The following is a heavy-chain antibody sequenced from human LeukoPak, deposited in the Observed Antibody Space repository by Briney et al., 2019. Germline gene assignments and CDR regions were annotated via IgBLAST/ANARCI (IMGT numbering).Heavy chain of an antibody. Sequence: PGGSLRLSCAASGFTFSDHYMDWVRQARGKGLEWVGRTRNKANSYTTEYAASVKGRLSISRDDSKNSLYLQMNSLKSEDPAVYYCVRAGRGWYDWGQGTLVTVSS. CDR3: VRAGRGWYD. V-gene: IGHV3-72*01. CDR2: TRNKANSYTT. J-gene: IGHJ4*02. CDR1: GFTFSDHY. D-gene: IGHD6-19*01.